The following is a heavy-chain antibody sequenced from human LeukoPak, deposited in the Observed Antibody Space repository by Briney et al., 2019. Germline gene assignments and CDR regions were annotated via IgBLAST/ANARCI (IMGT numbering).Heavy chain of an antibody. Sequence: KSGGSLRLSCAASEFTFSDYYMSWIRQAPGKGLEWFSYISSSGSTIYYADSVKGRFTISRDNAKNSLYLQMNSLRADDTAVYYCARVGLGYTPSDYWGQGTLVTVSS. CDR3: ARVGLGYTPSDY. J-gene: IGHJ4*02. V-gene: IGHV3-11*01. D-gene: IGHD3/OR15-3a*01. CDR1: EFTFSDYY. CDR2: ISSSGSTI.